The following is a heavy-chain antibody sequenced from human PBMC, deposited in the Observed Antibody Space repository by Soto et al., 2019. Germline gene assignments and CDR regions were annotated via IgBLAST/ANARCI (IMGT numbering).Heavy chain of an antibody. V-gene: IGHV4-34*01. J-gene: IGHJ4*02. CDR2: INHSGST. Sequence: SETLSLTCAVYGGSFSGYYWSWIRQPPGKGLEWIGEINHSGSTNYNPSLKSRVTISVDTSKNHFSLKLSSVTAADTAVYYCARGYYYGSGSSFDYWGQGTLVTVSS. CDR1: GGSFSGYY. CDR3: ARGYYYGSGSSFDY. D-gene: IGHD3-10*01.